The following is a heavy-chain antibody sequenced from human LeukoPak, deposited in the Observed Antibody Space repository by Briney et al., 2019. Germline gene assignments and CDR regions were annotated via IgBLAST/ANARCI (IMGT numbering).Heavy chain of an antibody. D-gene: IGHD6-13*01. CDR3: ARAAGGGYFDF. CDR1: GYSFTSYG. V-gene: IGHV1-18*01. J-gene: IGHJ4*02. CDR2: ISAYNSNT. Sequence: VASVKVSCKASGYSFTSYGISGVRQAPGQGLEWMGWISAYNSNTNYAQNLQGRVTMTTDTSTSTVYLDLRSLRSDDTAVYYCARAAGGGYFDFWGQGTMVTVSS.